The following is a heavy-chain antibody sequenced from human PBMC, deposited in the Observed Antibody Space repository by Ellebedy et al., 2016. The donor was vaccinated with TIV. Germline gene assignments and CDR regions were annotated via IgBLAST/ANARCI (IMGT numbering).Heavy chain of an antibody. D-gene: IGHD6-19*01. J-gene: IGHJ4*02. CDR1: GFTFGNFW. V-gene: IGHV3-7*03. Sequence: GESLKISCAASGFTFGNFWMNWVRQAPGKGLEWVANINQDGSEKYYVDSVKGRLTISRDNAKNSLYLQMDSLRVEDTAVYYCARAERSSGWYTDYWGQGTLVTVSS. CDR3: ARAERSSGWYTDY. CDR2: INQDGSEK.